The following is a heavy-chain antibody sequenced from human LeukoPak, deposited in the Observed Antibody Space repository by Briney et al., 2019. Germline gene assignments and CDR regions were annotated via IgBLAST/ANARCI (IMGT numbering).Heavy chain of an antibody. Sequence: PSETLSLTCTVSGGSISSYYWSWIRQPPGKGLEWIGYIYTSGSTNYNPSLKSRVTISVDTSKNQFSLKLSSVTAADTAVYYCARDTHSSSWNYYYHGMDVWGQGTTVTVSS. V-gene: IGHV4-59*01. CDR3: ARDTHSSSWNYYYHGMDV. CDR2: IYTSGST. CDR1: GGSISSYY. J-gene: IGHJ6*02. D-gene: IGHD6-13*01.